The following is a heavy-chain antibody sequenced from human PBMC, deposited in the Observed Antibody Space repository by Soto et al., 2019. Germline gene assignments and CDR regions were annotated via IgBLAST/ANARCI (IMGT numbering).Heavy chain of an antibody. D-gene: IGHD2-21*02. CDR3: ARQWTTGVTQAYFDH. CDR2: IYYSGRT. V-gene: IGHV4-39*01. J-gene: IGHJ4*02. CDR1: GESISSSSYY. Sequence: SETLSLTCIVSGESISSSSYYWGWIRQPPGKGLECIGSIYYSGRTYYNPSFKSRVTISIDTSKNQFSLKLSSVTATDTAVYYCARQWTTGVTQAYFDHWGQGALVTVSX.